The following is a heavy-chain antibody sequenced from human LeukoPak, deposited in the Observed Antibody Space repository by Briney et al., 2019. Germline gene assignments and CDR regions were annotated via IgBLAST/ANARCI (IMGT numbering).Heavy chain of an antibody. CDR1: GGSISSYY. J-gene: IGHJ5*02. CDR3: ARVDYGDYADWFDP. D-gene: IGHD4-17*01. V-gene: IGHV4-59*01. Sequence: SETLSLTCTVSGGSISSYYWSWIRQPPGKGLEWIGYIYYSGSTNYNPSLKSRVTISVDTSKNQFSPKLSSVTAADAAVYYCARVDYGDYADWFDPWGQGTLVTVSS. CDR2: IYYSGST.